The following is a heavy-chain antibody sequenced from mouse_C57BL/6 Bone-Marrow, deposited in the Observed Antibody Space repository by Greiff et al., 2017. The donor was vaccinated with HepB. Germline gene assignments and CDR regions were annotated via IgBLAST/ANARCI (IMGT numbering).Heavy chain of an antibody. CDR3: ARYYYYGSSYYFDY. CDR1: GYTFTSYW. V-gene: IGHV1-55*01. Sequence: QVQLQQPGAELVKPGASVKMSCKASGYTFTSYWITWVKQRPGQGLEWIGDIYPGSGSTNYNEKFKSKATLTVDTSDSTAYMQISSLTSEDSAVYYGARYYYYGSSYYFDYWGQGTTLTVSS. D-gene: IGHD1-1*01. CDR2: IYPGSGST. J-gene: IGHJ2*01.